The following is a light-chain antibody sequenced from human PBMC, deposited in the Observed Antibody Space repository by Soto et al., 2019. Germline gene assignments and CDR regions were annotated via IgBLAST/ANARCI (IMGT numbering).Light chain of an antibody. CDR2: GNS. V-gene: IGLV1-40*01. J-gene: IGLJ1*01. CDR3: QSYDSSLSGLVGV. CDR1: SSNIGAGYD. Sequence: QSVLTQPPSVSGAPGQRVTISCTGSSSNIGAGYDVHWYQQLPGTAPKLLIYGNSNRPSGVPDRFSGSKSGTSASLAITGLQAEDEADDYGQSYDSSLSGLVGVFGTGTKLTVL.